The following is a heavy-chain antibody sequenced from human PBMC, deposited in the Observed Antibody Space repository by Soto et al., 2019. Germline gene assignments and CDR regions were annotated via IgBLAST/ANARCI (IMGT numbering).Heavy chain of an antibody. D-gene: IGHD3-22*01. CDR3: AKDDSSGYYVFDY. CDR2: ISGSGGST. V-gene: IGHV3-23*01. CDR1: GFTFSSYA. Sequence: EVQLLESGGGLVQPGGSLRLSCAASGFTFSSYAMSWVRQAPGKGLEWVSAISGSGGSTYYADSVKGRFTISRDISKNTLYLQMNSLRAEDTAVYYCAKDDSSGYYVFDYWGQGTLVTVSS. J-gene: IGHJ4*02.